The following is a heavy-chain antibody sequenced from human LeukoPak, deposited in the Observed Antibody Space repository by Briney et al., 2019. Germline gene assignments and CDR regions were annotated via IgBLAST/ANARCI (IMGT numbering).Heavy chain of an antibody. J-gene: IGHJ4*02. CDR1: GGSISSSSYY. D-gene: IGHD3-16*01. CDR3: ARGGGWGELHFDY. Sequence: SETLSLTCTVSGGSISSSSYYWGWIRQPPGKGLEWIGIIYYSGSTYYNPSLRSRVTISVDTSKNQFSLKLSSVTAADTAVYYCARGGGWGELHFDYWGQGTLVTVSS. V-gene: IGHV4-39*01. CDR2: IYYSGST.